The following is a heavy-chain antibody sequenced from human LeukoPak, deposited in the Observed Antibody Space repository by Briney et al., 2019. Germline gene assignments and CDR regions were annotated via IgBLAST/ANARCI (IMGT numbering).Heavy chain of an antibody. CDR1: GFTFSSYA. V-gene: IGHV3-23*01. J-gene: IGHJ4*02. Sequence: GGSLTLSCAASGFTFSSYAMSWVRQAPGKGLEWVSAISGSTDRTYYADSVKGRFTVSRDNSKNTLYLQMNSLRAEDTAVYYCAKGGSSAVAGNKNYWGQGTLVTVSS. D-gene: IGHD6-19*01. CDR3: AKGGSSAVAGNKNY. CDR2: ISGSTDRT.